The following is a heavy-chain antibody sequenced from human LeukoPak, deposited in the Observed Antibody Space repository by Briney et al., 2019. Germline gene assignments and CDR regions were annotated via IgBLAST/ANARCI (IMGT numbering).Heavy chain of an antibody. Sequence: GRSLRLSCAPPVFTFNSYGMHWVPQDPGKGLGWGAVILYVGIKKYYGDSVKGQFTISRDNSKNTVNLQMNSLRAEDTAVYYCAKDYEAYCGGDCYSFFDCWGQGTLVTVSS. CDR1: VFTFNSYG. CDR3: AKDYEAYCGGDCYSFFDC. CDR2: ILYVGIKK. D-gene: IGHD2-21*02. V-gene: IGHV3-30*18. J-gene: IGHJ4*02.